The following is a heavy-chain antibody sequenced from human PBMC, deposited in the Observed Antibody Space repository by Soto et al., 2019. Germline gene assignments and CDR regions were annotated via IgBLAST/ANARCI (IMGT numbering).Heavy chain of an antibody. CDR1: GFTFSSYS. CDR3: ARDDSSGYYYVQGAFDI. CDR2: ISSSSSYI. Sequence: GGSLRLSXTASGFTFSSYSMNWVRQAPGKGLEWVSSISSSSSYIYYADSVKGRFTISRDNAKNSLYLQMNSLRDEDTAVYYCARDDSSGYYYVQGAFDIWGQGTMVTVSS. V-gene: IGHV3-21*01. J-gene: IGHJ3*02. D-gene: IGHD3-22*01.